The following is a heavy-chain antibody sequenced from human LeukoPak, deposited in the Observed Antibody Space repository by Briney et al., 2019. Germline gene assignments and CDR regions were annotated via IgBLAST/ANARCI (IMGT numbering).Heavy chain of an antibody. J-gene: IGHJ4*02. CDR2: ISSSSSYI. CDR1: GFTFNSYS. Sequence: GGSLRLSCAASGFTFNSYSIHWVRQAPGKGLEWVSSISSSSSYIYYADSVKGRFAISRDNAKNSLYLQMNSLRAEDTAVYYCARVKSREFDYWGQGTLVIVSS. CDR3: ARVKSREFDY. V-gene: IGHV3-21*01.